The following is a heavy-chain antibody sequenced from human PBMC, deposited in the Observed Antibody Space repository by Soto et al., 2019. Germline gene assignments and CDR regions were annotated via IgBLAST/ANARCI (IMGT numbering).Heavy chain of an antibody. Sequence: EVQLLESGGGLVQPGGSLRLSCAASGFTFSSYAMSWVRQAPGKGLEWVSNISGSGGSTYYADSVKGRFTISRDNSKNPLVLQMNSLRAEDTAVYYCAKDQDYYGSGSYWAYGMDVWGQGTTVTVSS. CDR1: GFTFSSYA. D-gene: IGHD3-10*01. CDR3: AKDQDYYGSGSYWAYGMDV. J-gene: IGHJ6*02. CDR2: ISGSGGST. V-gene: IGHV3-23*01.